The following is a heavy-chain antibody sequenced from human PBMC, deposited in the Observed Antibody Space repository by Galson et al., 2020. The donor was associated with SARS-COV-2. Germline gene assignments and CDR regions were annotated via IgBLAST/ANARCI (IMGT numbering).Heavy chain of an antibody. CDR3: ARARDGYNLDY. J-gene: IGHJ4*02. D-gene: IGHD5-12*01. Sequence: ASVKVSCKSSGYIFTGYYIHWVRQAPGQGLEWMGRINPNTGVTNFAQNFQGRVTMTRDTSISTGYMELTGLTSDDTAIYYCARARDGYNLDYWGQGTLVTVSS. CDR1: GYIFTGYY. CDR2: INPNTGVT. V-gene: IGHV1-2*06.